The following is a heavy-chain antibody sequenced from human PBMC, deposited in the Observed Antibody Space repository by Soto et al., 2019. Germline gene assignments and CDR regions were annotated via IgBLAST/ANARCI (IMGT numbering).Heavy chain of an antibody. Sequence: QVQLVQSGAEVKKPGASVKVSCKASGYNFTSYARHWVRQAPGQRLEWMGRINAGNGITKYSQKFHGSVTMTRVTSASNAYRALSSLRSEDTAVDYWARDGDPYDYWGQGTLVTVSS. J-gene: IGHJ4*02. CDR2: INAGNGIT. CDR1: GYNFTSYA. D-gene: IGHD4-17*01. CDR3: ARDGDPYDY. V-gene: IGHV1-3*01.